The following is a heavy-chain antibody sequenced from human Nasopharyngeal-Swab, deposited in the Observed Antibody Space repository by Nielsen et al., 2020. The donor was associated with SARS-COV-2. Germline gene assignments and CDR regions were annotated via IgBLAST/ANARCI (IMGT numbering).Heavy chain of an antibody. V-gene: IGHV3-30*04. J-gene: IGHJ4*02. Sequence: SLKISCAASGFTLTSYTMHWVRQAPGKGLERVAVVLYDGTTSYYADSVMGRITISRDTSENTLYLQMNSLRPDDTAVYYCAREADSHDFWGQGALVTVSS. CDR1: GFTLTSYT. CDR3: AREADSHDF. CDR2: VLYDGTTS.